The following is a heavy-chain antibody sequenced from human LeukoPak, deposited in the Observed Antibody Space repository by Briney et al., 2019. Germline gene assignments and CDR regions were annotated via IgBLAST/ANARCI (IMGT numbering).Heavy chain of an antibody. CDR1: GFTFSSYT. CDR2: ISSRTGNI. D-gene: IGHD1-1*01. J-gene: IGHJ4*02. V-gene: IGHV3-48*02. Sequence: AGSLRLSCAASGFTFSSYTLNWVRQAPGKALECISYISSRTGNIYYADSVKGRFSSSRDNAKNSLLLQMNNLRDEDTAVYYCARGGTDGTTNFDYWGQGTLVTVSS. CDR3: ARGGTDGTTNFDY.